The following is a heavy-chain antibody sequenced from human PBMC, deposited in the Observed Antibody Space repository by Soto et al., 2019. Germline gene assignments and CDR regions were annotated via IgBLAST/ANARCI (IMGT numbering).Heavy chain of an antibody. CDR3: ARGATVGANRLGY. J-gene: IGHJ4*02. V-gene: IGHV4-34*01. CDR2: INHSGST. CDR1: GGSFSGYY. Sequence: QVQLQQWGAGLLKPSETLSLTCAVYGGSFSGYYWSWLRQPPGKGLEWIGEINHSGSTNYNPSLKSRVTISIDTSKNHFSRTLSSVTAADTAVYYCARGATVGANRLGYWGQGTLVTVSS. D-gene: IGHD1-26*01.